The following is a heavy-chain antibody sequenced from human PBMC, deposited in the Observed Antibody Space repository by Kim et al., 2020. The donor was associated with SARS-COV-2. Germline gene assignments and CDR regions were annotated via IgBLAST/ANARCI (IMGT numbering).Heavy chain of an antibody. CDR3: ARGPGIGVVVPAATFRKSGVAYFDY. J-gene: IGHJ4*02. Sequence: SETLSLTCAVYGGSFSGYYWSWIRQPPGKGLEWIGEINHSGSTNYNPSLKSRVTISVDTSKNQFSLKLSSVTAADTAVYYCARGPGIGVVVPAATFRKSGVAYFDYWCQGTLVTVSS. V-gene: IGHV4-34*01. CDR2: INHSGST. CDR1: GGSFSGYY. D-gene: IGHD2-2*01.